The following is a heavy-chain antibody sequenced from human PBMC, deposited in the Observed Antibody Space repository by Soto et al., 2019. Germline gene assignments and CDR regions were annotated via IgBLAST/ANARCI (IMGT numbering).Heavy chain of an antibody. V-gene: IGHV4-30-4*01. J-gene: IGHJ4*02. Sequence: SETLSLTCTVSGGSISSGDYYWSWIRQPPGKGLEWIGYIYYSGSTYYNPSLKSRVTISVDTSKNQFSLKLSSVTAADTAVYYCARENRIFGVVIPYYFDYWGQGTLVTVSS. CDR1: GGSISSGDYY. CDR3: ARENRIFGVVIPYYFDY. D-gene: IGHD3-3*01. CDR2: IYYSGST.